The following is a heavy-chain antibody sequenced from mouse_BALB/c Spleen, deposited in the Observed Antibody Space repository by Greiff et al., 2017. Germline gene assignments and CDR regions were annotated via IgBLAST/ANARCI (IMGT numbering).Heavy chain of an antibody. CDR3: ARDDGYYFAY. CDR1: GYTFTSYW. CDR2: INPSNGRT. V-gene: IGHV1S81*02. Sequence: VQLQQPGAELVKPGASVKLSCKASGYTFTSYWMHWVKQRPGQGLEWIGEINPSNGRTNYNEKFKSKATLTVDKSSSTAYMQLSSLTSEDSAVYYCARDDGYYFAYWGQGTLVTVSA. D-gene: IGHD2-3*01. J-gene: IGHJ3*01.